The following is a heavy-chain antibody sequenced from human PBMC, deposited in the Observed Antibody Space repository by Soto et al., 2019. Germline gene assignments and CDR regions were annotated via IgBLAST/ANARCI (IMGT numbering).Heavy chain of an antibody. Sequence: EVQLVESGGGLVQPGGSLRLSCAVSGFTVSTNHMSWVRQAPGKGLECVSIIYNDGNTYYADSVKGRFTTSRDSAQNTLYLQMDNLRVDDTAVYHCARDSSYYGSGRGVLDYWGPGTLVTVSS. V-gene: IGHV3-66*01. CDR2: IYNDGNT. D-gene: IGHD3-10*01. CDR3: ARDSSYYGSGRGVLDY. J-gene: IGHJ4*02. CDR1: GFTVSTNH.